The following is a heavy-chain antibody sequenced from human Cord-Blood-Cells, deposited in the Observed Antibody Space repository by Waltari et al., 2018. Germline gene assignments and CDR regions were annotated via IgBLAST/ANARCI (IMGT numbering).Heavy chain of an antibody. D-gene: IGHD2-15*01. Sequence: EVQLLESGGGLVQPGGSLRLSCAASGFTFRSYALRWVRQAPGTGLEWVSAISGSGGSTYSAASVNGRFPPPSHTSKNTLYLDRTTLSAEDTAVFYCAKDGVACRVLVIPLDTWLERTLATVSS. V-gene: IGHV3-23*01. J-gene: IGHJ5*02. CDR1: GFTFRSYA. CDR3: AKDGVACRVLVIPLDT. CDR2: ISGSGGST.